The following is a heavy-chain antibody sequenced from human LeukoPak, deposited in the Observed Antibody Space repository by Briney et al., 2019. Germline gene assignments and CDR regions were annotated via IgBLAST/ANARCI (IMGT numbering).Heavy chain of an antibody. D-gene: IGHD3/OR15-3a*01. V-gene: IGHV3-30-3*01. CDR2: ISYDGSNK. CDR3: ASAGLRNDY. CDR1: GFTFSSYA. Sequence: PGGSLRLSCAASGFTFSSYAMHWVRQAPGKGLEWVAVISYDGSNKYYADSVKGRFTISRDNSKNTLYLQMNSLRAEDTAVYYCASAGLRNDYWGQGTLVTVSS. J-gene: IGHJ4*02.